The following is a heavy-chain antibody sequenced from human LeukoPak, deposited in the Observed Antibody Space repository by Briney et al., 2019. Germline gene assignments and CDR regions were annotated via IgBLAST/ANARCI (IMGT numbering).Heavy chain of an antibody. D-gene: IGHD3-22*01. V-gene: IGHV1-2*02. Sequence: ASVRVSCKASGYTFTAYYIHWVRQAPGQGLEWMGWINPNSGGTNYAQKFQGRVTMTRDTSISTAYMELSRLRSDDTAVYFCARRCDTSSYYTYYFDYWGQGTLVTVSS. CDR2: INPNSGGT. CDR1: GYTFTAYY. CDR3: ARRCDTSSYYTYYFDY. J-gene: IGHJ4*02.